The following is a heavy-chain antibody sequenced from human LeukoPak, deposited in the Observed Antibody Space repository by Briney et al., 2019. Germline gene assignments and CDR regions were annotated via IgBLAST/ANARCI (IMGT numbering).Heavy chain of an antibody. CDR2: IIPIFGTA. J-gene: IGHJ6*02. CDR3: ARIRESIVGAMGPGYYGMDV. D-gene: IGHD1-26*01. Sequence: SVKVSCKASGYTFTSYDINWVRQAPGQGLEWMGGIIPIFGTANYAQKFQGRVTITADESTSTAYMELSSLRSEDTAVYYCARIRESIVGAMGPGYYGMDVWGQGTTVTVSS. V-gene: IGHV1-69*13. CDR1: GYTFTSYD.